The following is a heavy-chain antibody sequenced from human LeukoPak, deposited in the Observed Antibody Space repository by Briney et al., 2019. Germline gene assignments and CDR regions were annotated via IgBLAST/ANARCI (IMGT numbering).Heavy chain of an antibody. CDR3: AREGAWHYYDSSGYLDAFDI. V-gene: IGHV3-66*01. CDR2: IYSGGST. D-gene: IGHD3-22*01. J-gene: IGHJ3*02. CDR1: GFTVSSNY. Sequence: GGPLRLSCAASGFTVSSNYMSWVRQAPGKGLEWVSVIYSGGSTYYADSVKGRFTISRDNSKNTLYLQMNSLRAEDTAVYYCAREGAWHYYDSSGYLDAFDIWGQGTMVTVSS.